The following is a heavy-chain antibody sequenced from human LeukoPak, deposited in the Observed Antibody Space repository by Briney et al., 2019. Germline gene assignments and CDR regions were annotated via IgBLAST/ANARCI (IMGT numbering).Heavy chain of an antibody. CDR2: IGYDGSKK. CDR1: GFTLSSYG. J-gene: IGHJ5*01. V-gene: IGHV3-30*02. D-gene: IGHD2-2*01. Sequence: GGSLRLSCAASGFTLSSYGMHWVRQAPGKGLEGVAFIGYDGSKKYYAHSVKGRCTISRDNAKGTLYLQMNSLHAEATAVYYCAKDGVGPAALDSRGPGTLVTHSS. CDR3: AKDGVGPAALDS.